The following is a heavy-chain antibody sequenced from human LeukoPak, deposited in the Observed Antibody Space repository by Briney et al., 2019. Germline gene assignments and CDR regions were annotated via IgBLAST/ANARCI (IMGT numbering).Heavy chain of an antibody. J-gene: IGHJ4*02. CDR1: GGSISSYY. CDR3: ARGGWYGRYFDY. D-gene: IGHD6-19*01. Sequence: PSETLSLTCTVSGGSISSYYWSWIRQPPGKGLEWIGYIYYSGSTNYNPSLKSRVTISVDASKNQFSLKLSSVAAADTAVYYCARGGWYGRYFDYWGQGTLVTVSS. CDR2: IYYSGST. V-gene: IGHV4-59*08.